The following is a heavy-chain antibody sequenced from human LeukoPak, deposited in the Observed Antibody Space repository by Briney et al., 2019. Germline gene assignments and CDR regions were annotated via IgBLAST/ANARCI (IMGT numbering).Heavy chain of an antibody. CDR1: GFTFSRYG. Sequence: GGSLRLSCAASGFTFSRYGLHWVRQPPGRGLEWVAFMQSDESNTFYADSVRGRFTISRDNSKNTLYLQMNSLRAEDTAVYYCAREGRYCSSTSCPGYDAFDIWGQGTMVTVSS. J-gene: IGHJ3*02. V-gene: IGHV3-30*02. CDR2: MQSDESNT. D-gene: IGHD2-2*01. CDR3: AREGRYCSSTSCPGYDAFDI.